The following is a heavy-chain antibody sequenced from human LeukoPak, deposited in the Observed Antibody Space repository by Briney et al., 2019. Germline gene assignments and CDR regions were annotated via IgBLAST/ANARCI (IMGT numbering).Heavy chain of an antibody. D-gene: IGHD3-22*01. CDR3: AKLERYDSSGLDY. Sequence: GGSLRLSCAASGFTFSSYSMNWVRQAPGKGLEWVSYISSSSSTIYYADSVKGRFTISRDNAKNSLYLQMNSLRAEDTAVYYCAKLERYDSSGLDYWGQGTLVTVSS. CDR2: ISSSSSTI. J-gene: IGHJ4*02. V-gene: IGHV3-48*01. CDR1: GFTFSSYS.